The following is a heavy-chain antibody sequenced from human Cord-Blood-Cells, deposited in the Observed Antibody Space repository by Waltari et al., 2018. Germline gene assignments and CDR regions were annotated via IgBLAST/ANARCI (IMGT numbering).Heavy chain of an antibody. CDR3: ARGRGANWFDP. CDR1: GFTFSDYS. V-gene: IGHV3-21*01. D-gene: IGHD1-26*01. CDR2: ISSSSSYI. Sequence: EVQLVESGGGLVKPGGSLRLSCAASGFTFSDYSMNCVRQAPGKGLEWVSSISSSSSYIYYADSVKGRFTISRDNAKNSLYLQMNSLRAEDTAVYYCARGRGANWFDPWGQGTLVTVSS. J-gene: IGHJ5*02.